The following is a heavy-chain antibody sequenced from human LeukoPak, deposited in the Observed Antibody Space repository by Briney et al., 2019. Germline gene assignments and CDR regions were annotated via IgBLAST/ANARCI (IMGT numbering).Heavy chain of an antibody. CDR1: RFTFSTYA. V-gene: IGHV3-23*01. Sequence: GGSLRLSCAAPRFTFSTYAMTWVRQAPGKGLEWLSAIGGSGGDTYYADSVRGRFTISRDNSKNTLYLQMKSLRAEDTAVYYCARDPRGNSYGYPPGYWGQGTLVTVSS. CDR3: ARDPRGNSYGYPPGY. J-gene: IGHJ4*02. D-gene: IGHD5-18*01. CDR2: IGGSGGDT.